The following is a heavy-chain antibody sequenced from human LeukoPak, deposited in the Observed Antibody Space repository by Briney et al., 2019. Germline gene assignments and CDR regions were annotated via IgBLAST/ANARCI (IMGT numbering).Heavy chain of an antibody. CDR2: ISSSSSTI. V-gene: IGHV3-48*01. Sequence: GGSLRLSCAASGFTFSSYSMNWARQAPGKGLEGVSYISSSSSTIYYADSVKGRFTISRDKAKNSLYLQLNSLRAEDTAVYYCARDTRSIRDFWSGYSYYFDYWGQGTLVTVSS. CDR3: ARDTRSIRDFWSGYSYYFDY. CDR1: GFTFSSYS. J-gene: IGHJ4*02. D-gene: IGHD3-3*01.